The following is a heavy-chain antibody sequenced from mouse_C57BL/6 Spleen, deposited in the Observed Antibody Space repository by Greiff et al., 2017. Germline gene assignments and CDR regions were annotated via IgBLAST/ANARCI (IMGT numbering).Heavy chain of an antibody. CDR3: ARWLLLSYAMDY. Sequence: VKLQESGPELVKPGASVKISCKASGYAFSSSWMNWVKQRPGKGREWIGRIYPGDGDTNYNGKFKGKATLTADKSYSTAYMQLSSLTSEDSAVYFCARWLLLSYAMDYWGQGTSVTVSS. D-gene: IGHD2-3*01. CDR1: GYAFSSSW. V-gene: IGHV1-82*01. J-gene: IGHJ4*01. CDR2: IYPGDGDT.